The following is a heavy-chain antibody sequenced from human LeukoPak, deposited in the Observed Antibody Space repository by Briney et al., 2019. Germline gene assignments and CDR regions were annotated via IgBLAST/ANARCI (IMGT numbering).Heavy chain of an antibody. CDR2: INSDESST. D-gene: IGHD3-22*01. CDR3: ARISVINSV. V-gene: IGHV3-74*03. J-gene: IGHJ6*04. CDR1: GFTFSSYW. Sequence: PGGSLRLSCAASGFTFSSYWMHWVRQAPGKGLVWVSCINSDESSTSYADSVKGRFTISRDNAKNTLYLRMNSLRVEDTAVYYCARISVINSVWGKGTTVTVSS.